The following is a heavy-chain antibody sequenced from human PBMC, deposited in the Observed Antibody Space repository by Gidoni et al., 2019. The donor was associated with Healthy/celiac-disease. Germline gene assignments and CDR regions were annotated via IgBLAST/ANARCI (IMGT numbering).Heavy chain of an antibody. V-gene: IGHV4-59*08. Sequence: QVQLQESGPGLVKPSETLSLTCTVSGCSISSYYWRWIRQPPGKGLEWIGYIYYSGSTNYNPSLKSRVTISVDTSKNQFSLKLSSVTAADPAVYYCARHRAPNWFDPWGQGTLVTISS. D-gene: IGHD3-10*01. CDR3: ARHRAPNWFDP. CDR1: GCSISSYY. CDR2: IYYSGST. J-gene: IGHJ5*02.